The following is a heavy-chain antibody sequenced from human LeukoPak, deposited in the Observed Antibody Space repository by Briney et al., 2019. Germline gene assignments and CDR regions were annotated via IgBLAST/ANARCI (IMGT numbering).Heavy chain of an antibody. Sequence: ASVTVSCKASGYTFTTYAMHWVRQAPGQRLEWMGWINAGNGNTKYSQKFQARVTITRDTSASTAYMELSSLRSEDTAVYYCARDPIGSRWPYYFDYWGQGTLVTVSS. CDR1: GYTFTTYA. J-gene: IGHJ4*02. V-gene: IGHV1-3*01. CDR3: ARDPIGSRWPYYFDY. D-gene: IGHD6-13*01. CDR2: INAGNGNT.